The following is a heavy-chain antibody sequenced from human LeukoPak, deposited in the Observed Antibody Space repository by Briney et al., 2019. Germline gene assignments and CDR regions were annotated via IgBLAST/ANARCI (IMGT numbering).Heavy chain of an antibody. CDR3: ARVIVVVPIGVYHYYAMDV. CDR1: GDSISTGGYY. D-gene: IGHD2-2*01. J-gene: IGHJ6*02. Sequence: SQTLSLTCTVSGDSISTGGYYWAWIRQHRERGLEWIGYIYYSGSTHYNPSLQSRVTISVDTSKNQFSLNLNSVTAADTAVYYCARVIVVVPIGVYHYYAMDVWGQGTTVTVSS. CDR2: IYYSGST. V-gene: IGHV4-31*03.